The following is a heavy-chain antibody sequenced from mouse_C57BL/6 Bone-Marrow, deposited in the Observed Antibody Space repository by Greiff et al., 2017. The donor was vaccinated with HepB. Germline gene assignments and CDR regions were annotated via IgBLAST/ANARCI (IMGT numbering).Heavy chain of an antibody. CDR2: ISDGGSYT. J-gene: IGHJ4*01. CDR1: GFTFSSYA. Sequence: EVQGVESGGGLVKPGGSLKLSCAASGFTFSSYAMSWVRQTPEKRLEWVATISDGGSYTYYPDNVKGRFTISRDNAKNNLYLQMSHLKSEDTAMYYCARDRDYGSSYMGAMDYWGQGTSVTVSS. V-gene: IGHV5-4*01. D-gene: IGHD1-1*01. CDR3: ARDRDYGSSYMGAMDY.